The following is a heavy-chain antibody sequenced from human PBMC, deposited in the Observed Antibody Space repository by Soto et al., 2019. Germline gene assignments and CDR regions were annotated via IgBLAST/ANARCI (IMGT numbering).Heavy chain of an antibody. CDR2: IYYSGST. Sequence: SETLSLTCTVSGGSISSYYWSWIRQPPGEGLEWIGYIYYSGSTNYNPSLKSRVTISVDTSKNQFSLKLSSVTAADTAVYYCARGPDGDYVNYWGQGTLVTVSS. J-gene: IGHJ4*02. V-gene: IGHV4-59*01. D-gene: IGHD4-17*01. CDR1: GGSISSYY. CDR3: ARGPDGDYVNY.